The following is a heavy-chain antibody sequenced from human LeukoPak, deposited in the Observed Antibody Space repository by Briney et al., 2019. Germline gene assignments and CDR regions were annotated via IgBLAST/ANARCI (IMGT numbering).Heavy chain of an antibody. Sequence: GGSLRLSCAASGFTFSSYWMSWVRQAPGKGLEWVANIKQDGSEKYYVDSVKGRFTISRDNAKNSLYLQMKSLRDDDTAVYYFSRERWGLGIRQFAFHMWGHGPMVPVS. J-gene: IGHJ3*02. V-gene: IGHV3-7*01. D-gene: IGHD7-27*01. CDR2: IKQDGSEK. CDR1: GFTFSSYW. CDR3: SRERWGLGIRQFAFHM.